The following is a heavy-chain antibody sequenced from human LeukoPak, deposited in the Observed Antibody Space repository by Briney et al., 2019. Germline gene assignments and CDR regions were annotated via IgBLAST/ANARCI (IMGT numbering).Heavy chain of an antibody. J-gene: IGHJ4*02. V-gene: IGHV3-48*01. CDR3: ARAPRLAVAGTEFDY. D-gene: IGHD6-19*01. CDR2: ISSSSTI. CDR1: GFTFSSYS. Sequence: GGSLRLSCAASGFTFSSYSMNWVRQAPGKGLEWVSYISSSSTIYYADSVKGRFTISRDNAKNSLYLQMNSLRAEDTAVYYCARAPRLAVAGTEFDYWGQGTLVTVSS.